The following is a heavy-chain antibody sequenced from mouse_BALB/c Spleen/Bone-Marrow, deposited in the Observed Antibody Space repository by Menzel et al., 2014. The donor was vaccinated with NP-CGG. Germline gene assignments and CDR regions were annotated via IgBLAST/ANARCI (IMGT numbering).Heavy chain of an antibody. J-gene: IGHJ2*01. CDR2: IYPGNSDT. D-gene: IGHD3-1*01. Sequence: VHVKQSGTVLARPGAAVKMSCKASGYTFSNYWMHWVKQRPGQGLEWIGTIYPGNSDTTYNQEFKGKAKLTAVTSTSTAYMDLSSLTNEDSAVYYCTTLARTNFDYWGQGTTLTVSS. CDR3: TTLARTNFDY. V-gene: IGHV1-5*01. CDR1: GYTFSNYW.